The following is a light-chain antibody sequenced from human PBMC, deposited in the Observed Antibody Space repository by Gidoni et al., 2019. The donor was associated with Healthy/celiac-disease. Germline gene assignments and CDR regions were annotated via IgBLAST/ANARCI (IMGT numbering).Light chain of an antibody. Sequence: IQLTQSQSFLSASVGDRVTITCRASQCISSYLAWYQQKPGKAPNHLIYSASTLPSGVPSRFSGSRSGTEFTLTISSLQPEDFATYYCQQLNSYPPLTFGGGTKVEIK. J-gene: IGKJ4*01. CDR3: QQLNSYPPLT. CDR1: QCISSY. V-gene: IGKV1-9*01. CDR2: SAS.